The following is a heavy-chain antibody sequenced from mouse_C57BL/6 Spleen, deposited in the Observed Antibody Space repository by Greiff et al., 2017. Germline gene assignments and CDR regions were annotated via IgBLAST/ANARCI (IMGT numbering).Heavy chain of an antibody. J-gene: IGHJ4*01. D-gene: IGHD1-1*01. Sequence: QVQLQQSGPELVKPGASVKISCKASGYAFSSSWMNWVKQRPGKGLEWIGRIYPGDGDTNYNGKFKGKATLTADKSSSTAYMQLSSLTSEGSAVYFCARKYYGSPYAMDYWGQGTSVTVSS. CDR1: GYAFSSSW. CDR2: IYPGDGDT. V-gene: IGHV1-82*01. CDR3: ARKYYGSPYAMDY.